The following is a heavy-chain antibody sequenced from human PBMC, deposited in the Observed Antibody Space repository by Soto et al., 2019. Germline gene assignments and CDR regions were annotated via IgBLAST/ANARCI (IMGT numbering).Heavy chain of an antibody. D-gene: IGHD2-15*01. CDR2: IYWDDDK. J-gene: IGHJ6*02. V-gene: IGHV2-5*02. Sequence: QFTLKESGPTLVKPTQTLTLTCTFSGFSLSTSGVGVAWIRQPPGKALEWLAPIYWDDDKRYRPSLETRLTIAKDPSKHQVVLTMSNMDSVDTATYYCAYLPCSGGSCDWLSYSGMDVWGQGTTVTVSS. CDR3: AYLPCSGGSCDWLSYSGMDV. CDR1: GFSLSTSGVG.